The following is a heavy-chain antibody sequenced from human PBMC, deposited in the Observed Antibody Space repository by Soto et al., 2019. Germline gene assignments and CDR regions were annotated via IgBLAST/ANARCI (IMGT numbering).Heavy chain of an antibody. CDR2: IKSKTDGGTT. J-gene: IGHJ5*02. CDR1: GFTFSNAW. Sequence: PGGSLRLSCVASGFTFSNAWMSWVRQAPGKGLEWVGRIKSKTDGGTTDYAGPVKGRFTISRDDSIKTLFVQMNSLKTEDTVVYYCTTIIPKGKWELGTWGQGTLVTVSS. V-gene: IGHV3-15*05. D-gene: IGHD1-26*01. CDR3: TTIIPKGKWELGT.